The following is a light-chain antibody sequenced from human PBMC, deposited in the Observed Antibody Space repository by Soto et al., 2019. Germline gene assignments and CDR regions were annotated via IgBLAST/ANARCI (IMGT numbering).Light chain of an antibody. CDR2: LGS. V-gene: IGKV2-28*01. Sequence: DSVMTQSPLSLSVTPGEPASISCRSSQSLLHTNGYNYLDWYLQRPGQSPQLLIYLGSHRASGGPDRFSGSGSGTDFTLKISRVEAEDVGGYYCIQALQIRVEFGQGTKVQL. CDR3: IQALQIRVE. J-gene: IGKJ1*01. CDR1: QSLLHTNGYNY.